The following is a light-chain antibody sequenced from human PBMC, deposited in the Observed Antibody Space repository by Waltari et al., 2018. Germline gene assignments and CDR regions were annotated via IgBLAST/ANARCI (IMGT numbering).Light chain of an antibody. CDR2: KAS. J-gene: IGKJ2*01. CDR1: QFITTR. Sequence: DIQMTQSPSTLSASVGDRVTITCRASQFITTRLAWYQQKPGSAPKVLIYKASGLERGVPSRFSGSGYGTEFTLTISSLQPDDFATYYCQQYGASFTFGQGTKLEIK. CDR3: QQYGASFT. V-gene: IGKV1-5*03.